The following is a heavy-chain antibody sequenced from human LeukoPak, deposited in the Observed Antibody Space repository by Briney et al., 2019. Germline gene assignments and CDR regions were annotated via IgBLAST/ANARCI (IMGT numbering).Heavy chain of an antibody. CDR2: IYYSGST. D-gene: IGHD3-10*01. J-gene: IGHJ4*02. V-gene: IGHV4-61*01. Sequence: SETLSLTCSVSGGSISSSRYYWSWIRQPPGKGLEWIGYIYYSGSTNYNPSLKSRVTISVDTSKNQFSLKLSSVTAADTAVYYCARLISLPNYYGSGSRGDYFDYWGQGTLVTVSS. CDR1: GGSISSSRYY. CDR3: ARLISLPNYYGSGSRGDYFDY.